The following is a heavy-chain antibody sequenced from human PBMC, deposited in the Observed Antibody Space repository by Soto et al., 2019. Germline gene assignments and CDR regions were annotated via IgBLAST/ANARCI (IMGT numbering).Heavy chain of an antibody. CDR2: IVPIFGTA. CDR1: GGTFSSYA. Sequence: GASVKVSCKASGGTFSSYAISWVRQAPGQGLEWMGGIVPIFGTANYAQKFQGRVTITADESTSTAYMELSSLRSEDTAVYYCARVDSSSWYRFDPWGQGTLVTVSS. D-gene: IGHD6-13*01. J-gene: IGHJ5*02. V-gene: IGHV1-69*13. CDR3: ARVDSSSWYRFDP.